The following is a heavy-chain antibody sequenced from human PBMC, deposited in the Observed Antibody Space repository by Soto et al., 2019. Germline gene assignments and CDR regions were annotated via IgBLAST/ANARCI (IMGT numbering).Heavy chain of an antibody. D-gene: IGHD6-19*01. CDR3: ARGLITGSHYSGGWYYFDS. Sequence: SETLSLTCAIYGESFSGYIWTWIRQTPGKGLKWIGQINHSGSASYNPSLKSRVSISVHTSNSQFSLELRSVTAADTAVYYCARGLITGSHYSGGWYYFDSWGQGTQVTVSS. CDR1: GESFSGYI. CDR2: INHSGSA. J-gene: IGHJ4*02. V-gene: IGHV4-34*01.